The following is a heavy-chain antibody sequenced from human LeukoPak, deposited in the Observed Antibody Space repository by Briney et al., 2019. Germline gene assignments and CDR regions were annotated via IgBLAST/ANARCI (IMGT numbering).Heavy chain of an antibody. CDR1: GYGFTVNC. D-gene: IGHD5-24*01. CDR3: ARDWRWQQLSQFDY. V-gene: IGHV1-2*02. Sequence: ASQTLSRTASGYGFTVNCVDWDWISPGQPQGWMGWFNPNIGGTNYAQKFPGRVSMTRDTSIGTAYMELSRLRSDDTAVYYCARDWRWQQLSQFDYWGQGTLVSVSS. CDR2: FNPNIGGT. J-gene: IGHJ4*02.